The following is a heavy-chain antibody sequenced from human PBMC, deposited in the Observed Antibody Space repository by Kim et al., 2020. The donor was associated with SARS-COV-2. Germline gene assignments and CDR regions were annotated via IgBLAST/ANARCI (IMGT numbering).Heavy chain of an antibody. CDR2: ISSSGSTI. J-gene: IGHJ2*01. V-gene: IGHV3-11*01. D-gene: IGHD2-2*02. Sequence: GGSLRLSCAASGFTFSDYYMSWIRQAPGKGLEWVSYISSSGSTIYYADSVKGRFTISRDNAKNSLYLQMNSLRAEDTAVYYCARDLRMNIPPDWYFDLWGRGTLVTVSS. CDR1: GFTFSDYY. CDR3: ARDLRMNIPPDWYFDL.